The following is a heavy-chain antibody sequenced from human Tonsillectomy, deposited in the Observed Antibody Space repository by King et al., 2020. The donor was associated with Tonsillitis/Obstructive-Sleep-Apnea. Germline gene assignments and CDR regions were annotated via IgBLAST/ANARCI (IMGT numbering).Heavy chain of an antibody. V-gene: IGHV3-23*04. D-gene: IGHD2-2*01. CDR3: AKVSRDGNIVEVSAGKEYYYYYYDMDV. CDR1: GFTVRSHA. CDR2: ILVLCDKT. Sequence: VQLVESGGGLVQPGGSLSLSCAASGFTVRSHARRWVRPAPGKGLEWVSRILVLCDKTYSADSWIGRITLSSDNSRNTLYLPMTSLRVEDTAVYYCAKVSRDGNIVEVSAGKEYYYYYYDMDVGGQGTTVTVSS. J-gene: IGHJ6*02.